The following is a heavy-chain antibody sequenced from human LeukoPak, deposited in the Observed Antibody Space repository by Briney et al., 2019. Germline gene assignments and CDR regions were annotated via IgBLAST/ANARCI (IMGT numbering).Heavy chain of an antibody. CDR1: GYTFTSYG. CDR2: ISAYNGNT. D-gene: IGHD3-22*01. CDR3: ARRSGDSSGYYYTPDY. J-gene: IGHJ4*02. V-gene: IGHV1-18*01. Sequence: ASVKVSCKASGYTFTSYGISWVRQAPGQGREWMGWISAYNGNTNYAQKLQGRVTMTTDTSTSTAYMELRSLRSDDTAVYYCARRSGDSSGYYYTPDYWGQGTLVTVSS.